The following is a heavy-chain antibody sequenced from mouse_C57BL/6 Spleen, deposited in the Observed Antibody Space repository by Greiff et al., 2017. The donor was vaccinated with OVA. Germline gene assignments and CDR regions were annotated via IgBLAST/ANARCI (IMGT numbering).Heavy chain of an antibody. J-gene: IGHJ1*03. V-gene: IGHV5-6*01. Sequence: EVHLVESGGDLVKPGGSLKLSCAASGFTFSSYGMSWVRQTPDKRLEWVATISSGGSYTYYPDSVKGRFTISRDNAKNTLYLQMSSLKSEDTAMYYCARRGIYYYGSSYTYWYFDVWGTGTTVTVSS. D-gene: IGHD1-1*01. CDR3: ARRGIYYYGSSYTYWYFDV. CDR2: ISSGGSYT. CDR1: GFTFSSYG.